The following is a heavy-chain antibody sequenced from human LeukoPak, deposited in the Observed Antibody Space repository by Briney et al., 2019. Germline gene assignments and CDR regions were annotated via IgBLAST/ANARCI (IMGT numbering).Heavy chain of an antibody. CDR1: GFTVSSSY. D-gene: IGHD3-10*01. CDR3: ARAKPKNMVRGLIMRRESRYYFDY. CDR2: IYSGGST. J-gene: IGHJ4*02. Sequence: GGSLRLSCAASGFTVSSSYMSWVRQAPGKGLEWVSVIYSGGSTYYADSVKGRFTISRDNSKSTLYIQMNSLRAEDTAVYYCARAKPKNMVRGLIMRRESRYYFDYWGQGTLVTVSS. V-gene: IGHV3-53*01.